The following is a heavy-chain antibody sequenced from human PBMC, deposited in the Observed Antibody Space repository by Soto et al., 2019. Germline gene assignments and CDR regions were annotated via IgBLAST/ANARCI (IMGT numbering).Heavy chain of an antibody. CDR2: IIAYNGNT. D-gene: IGHD2-8*01. Sequence: QQAPGQGLEWMGWIIAYNGNTNYARNLQGRVTMTTDTATITGYMELGSLRYDDTAVYYCARVERTSMLRSDFWGQGTLVTVSS. V-gene: IGHV1-18*01. CDR3: ARVERTSMLRSDF. J-gene: IGHJ4*02.